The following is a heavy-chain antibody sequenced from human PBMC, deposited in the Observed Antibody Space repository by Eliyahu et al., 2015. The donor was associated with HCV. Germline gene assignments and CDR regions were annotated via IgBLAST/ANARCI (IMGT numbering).Heavy chain of an antibody. V-gene: IGHV4-4*07. CDR1: XGSISSYY. CDR3: ASGRYYGSSPYYLDY. CDR2: IYTSGGT. D-gene: IGHD3-22*01. Sequence: QVLLQESGPGLVKLSETLSLNCIVSXGSISSYYWNXXRQPAGKGLEWIGRIYTSGGTNYNPSLKSRVTMSVDTSKNQFSLSLTSVTAADSAVYYCASGRYYGSSPYYLDYWGQGALVTVSS. J-gene: IGHJ4*02.